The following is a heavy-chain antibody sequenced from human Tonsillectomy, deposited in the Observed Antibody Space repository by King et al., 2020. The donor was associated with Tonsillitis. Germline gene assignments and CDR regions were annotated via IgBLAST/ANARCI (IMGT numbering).Heavy chain of an antibody. Sequence: QVQLVESGAEVKKPGASVKVSCKASGYTFTGYYMHWVRQAPGQGLEWMGWINPNSGGTNYAQKFQGRVTMTRDTSISTAYMELSRLRSDDTAVYYCARDFSPMIVVVDEDSGGYWGQGTLVTVSS. CDR2: INPNSGGT. CDR1: GYTFTGYY. CDR3: ARDFSPMIVVVDEDSGGY. D-gene: IGHD3-22*01. J-gene: IGHJ4*02. V-gene: IGHV1-2*02.